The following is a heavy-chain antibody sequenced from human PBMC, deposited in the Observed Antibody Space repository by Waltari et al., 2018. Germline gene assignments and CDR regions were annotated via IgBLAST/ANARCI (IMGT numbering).Heavy chain of an antibody. CDR1: GYTFTSYA. CDR2: INAGNGNT. J-gene: IGHJ3*02. CDR3: AREGRWRGIRAFDI. Sequence: QVQLVQSGAEVKKPGASVKVCCKASGYTFTSYAMHWVRQAPGQRLEWMGWINAGNGNTKYSQEFQGRVTITRDTSASTAYMELSSLRSEDMAVYYCAREGRWRGIRAFDIWGQGTMVTVSS. V-gene: IGHV1-3*03. D-gene: IGHD4-17*01.